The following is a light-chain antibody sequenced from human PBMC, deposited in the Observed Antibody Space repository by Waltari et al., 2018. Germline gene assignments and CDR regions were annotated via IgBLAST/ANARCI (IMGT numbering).Light chain of an antibody. V-gene: IGKV3-20*01. CDR1: QTVDRIS. CDR3: QQFGNSQLS. CDR2: GAS. J-gene: IGKJ4*01. Sequence: EIVLTTTPGTLSLSPGERATLSGMSSQTVDRISLAGYEQKPGQAPSLLIYGASTRATGIPDRFSGSGSGTDFTLTISGLEPEDFAVYYCQQFGNSQLSFGGGTKVEIK.